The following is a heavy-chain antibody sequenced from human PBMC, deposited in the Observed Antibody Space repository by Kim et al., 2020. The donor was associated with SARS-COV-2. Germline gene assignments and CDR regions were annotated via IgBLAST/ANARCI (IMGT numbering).Heavy chain of an antibody. CDR2: INHSGST. CDR3: ARVSYDYVWGSYCYYFDY. CDR1: GGSFSGYY. D-gene: IGHD3-16*01. V-gene: IGHV4-34*01. J-gene: IGHJ4*02. Sequence: SETLSLTCAVYGGSFSGYYWSWIRQPPGKGLEWIGEINHSGSTNYNPSLKSRVTISVDTSKNQFSLKLSSVTAADTAVYYCARVSYDYVWGSYCYYFDYWGQGTLVTVSS.